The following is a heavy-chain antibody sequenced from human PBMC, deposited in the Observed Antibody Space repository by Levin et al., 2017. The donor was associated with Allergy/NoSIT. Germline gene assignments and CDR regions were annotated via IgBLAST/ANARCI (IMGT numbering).Heavy chain of an antibody. J-gene: IGHJ3*02. CDR2: ISGSGGST. CDR1: GFTFSSYA. D-gene: IGHD5-12*01. V-gene: IGHV3-23*01. Sequence: PGGSLRLSCAASGFTFSSYAMSWVRQAPGKGLEWVSAISGSGGSTYYADSVKGRFTISRDNSKNTLYLQMNSLRAEDTAVYYCAKDVYSGYDYDPAFDIWGQGTMVTVSS. CDR3: AKDVYSGYDYDPAFDI.